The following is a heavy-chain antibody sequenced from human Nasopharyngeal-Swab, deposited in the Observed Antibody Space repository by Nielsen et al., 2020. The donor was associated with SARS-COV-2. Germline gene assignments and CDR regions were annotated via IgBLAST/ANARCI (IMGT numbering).Heavy chain of an antibody. D-gene: IGHD3-3*01. V-gene: IGHV4-34*01. CDR3: ARGPGLYSEIWCGYYAAFDI. CDR1: GGSFNDYR. CDR2: IHHSGTT. Sequence: SETLSLTCAVSGGSFNDYRWHWIRQAPGKGLQWIGEIHHSGTTNYNPSLKSRIRTSVDTPKKQFSLSLSSVTAEDTAVYYCARGPGLYSEIWCGYYAAFDIWGQGTLVTVSS. J-gene: IGHJ3*02.